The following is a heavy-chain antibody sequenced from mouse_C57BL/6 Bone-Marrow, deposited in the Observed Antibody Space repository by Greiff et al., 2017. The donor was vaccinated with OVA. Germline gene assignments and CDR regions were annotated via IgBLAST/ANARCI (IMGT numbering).Heavy chain of an antibody. V-gene: IGHV1-63*01. CDR2: IYPGGGYT. J-gene: IGHJ2*01. D-gene: IGHD1-1*01. CDR3: ARHTPITYCDY. CDR1: VYTFTNYW. Sequence: QVQLQQSGAELVRPGTSVKMSCKASVYTFTNYWIGCAKQRPGHGLEWIGDIYPGGGYTNYNEKFKGKATLTADQSSSTAYMQFSSLTYEDSAIYYSARHTPITYCDYWGQGTTLTVSS.